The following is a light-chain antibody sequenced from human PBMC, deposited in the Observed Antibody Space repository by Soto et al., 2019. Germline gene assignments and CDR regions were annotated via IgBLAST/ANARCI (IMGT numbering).Light chain of an antibody. J-gene: IGLJ1*01. CDR1: RNDVENDNF. Sequence: QSVLTQPGSVSVSPGQANTIRCAGTRNDVENDNFVTWYQQHQGRAHKLMIYEVSRRPSGLSDRFSGSKSGNTASLTISGLKAEDEDDYYYCSNARSSTSVFGTGTKVTVL. CDR3: CSNARSSTSV. V-gene: IGLV2-23*02. CDR2: EVS.